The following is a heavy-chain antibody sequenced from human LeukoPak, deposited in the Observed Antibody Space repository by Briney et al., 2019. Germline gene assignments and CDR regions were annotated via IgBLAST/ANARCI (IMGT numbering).Heavy chain of an antibody. D-gene: IGHD1-26*01. CDR1: GGSFSGYY. J-gene: IGHJ4*02. CDR2: INHSGST. Sequence: SETLSLTCAVYGGSFSGYYWSWIRQPPGKGLEWIGEINHSGSTNYNPSLKSRVTMSVDTSKNQFSLKLSSVTAADTAVYYCARVREGIGSLRGYYFDYWGQGTLVTVSS. CDR3: ARVREGIGSLRGYYFDY. V-gene: IGHV4-34*01.